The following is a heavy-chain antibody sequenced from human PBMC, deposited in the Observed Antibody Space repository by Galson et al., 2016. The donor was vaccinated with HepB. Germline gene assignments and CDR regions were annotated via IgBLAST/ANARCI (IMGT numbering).Heavy chain of an antibody. CDR3: ARFFYDTSGYRKLDY. CDR1: GFIFSNYA. D-gene: IGHD3-22*01. Sequence: SLRLSCAASGFIFSNYAMSWVRQAPGKGLEWVSGITSGGTTYYADSVKGRFTISRDNSKNILYLHMNSLRAEDTAVYFCARFFYDTSGYRKLDYWGQGALVTVSA. CDR2: ITSGGTT. V-gene: IGHV3-23*01. J-gene: IGHJ4*02.